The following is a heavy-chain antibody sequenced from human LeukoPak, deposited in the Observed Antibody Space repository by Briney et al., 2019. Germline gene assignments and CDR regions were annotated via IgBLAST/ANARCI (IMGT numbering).Heavy chain of an antibody. V-gene: IGHV4-30-2*01. CDR3: ARMRLSYCSSTSCYKGSRYYYYMDV. Sequence: PSETLSLTCTVSSGSISSDGSYWNWIRQPPGRGLDWIGYIYHTGSSYYNPSLRGRVTISVDRSKNQFSLKLSSVTAADTAVYYCARMRLSYCSSTSCYKGSRYYYYMDVWGKGTTVTVSS. D-gene: IGHD2-2*02. J-gene: IGHJ6*03. CDR2: IYHTGSS. CDR1: SGSISSDGSY.